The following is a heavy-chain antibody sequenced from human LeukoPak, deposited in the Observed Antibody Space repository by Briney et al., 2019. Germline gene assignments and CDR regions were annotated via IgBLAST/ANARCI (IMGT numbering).Heavy chain of an antibody. CDR3: AREEDYYGSGSYYRGPGWFDP. J-gene: IGHJ5*02. V-gene: IGHV3-21*01. Sequence: GGSLRLSCAASGFTFSSYSMNWVRQAPGKGLEWVSSISSSSSYIYYADSVKGRFTISRDNAKNSLYLQMNSLRAEDTAVYYCAREEDYYGSGSYYRGPGWFDPWGQGTLVTVSS. CDR1: GFTFSSYS. D-gene: IGHD3-10*01. CDR2: ISSSSSYI.